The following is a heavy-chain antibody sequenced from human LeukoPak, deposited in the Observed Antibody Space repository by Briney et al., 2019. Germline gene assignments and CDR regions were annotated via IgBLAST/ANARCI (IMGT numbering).Heavy chain of an antibody. CDR2: ISGSGGST. CDR3: ARTSKEFLWFGELLPGYYFDY. V-gene: IGHV3-23*01. Sequence: GGSLRLSCAASGFTFSSYAMSWVRQAPGKGLEWVSAISGSGGSTYYADSVKGRFTISRDNSKNMLYLQMNSLRAEDTAVYYCARTSKEFLWFGELLPGYYFDYWGQGTLVTVSS. CDR1: GFTFSSYA. J-gene: IGHJ4*02. D-gene: IGHD3-10*01.